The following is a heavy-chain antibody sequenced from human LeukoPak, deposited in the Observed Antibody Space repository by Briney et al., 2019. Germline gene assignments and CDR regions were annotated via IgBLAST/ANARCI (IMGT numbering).Heavy chain of an antibody. V-gene: IGHV4-61*02. D-gene: IGHD6-6*01. CDR3: ARGEGEYSSSSVYYYYYMDV. J-gene: IGHJ6*03. CDR1: GGSISSGSYY. CDR2: IYTSGST. Sequence: SETLSLTCTVSGGSISSGSYYWSWIRQPAGKGLEWIGRIYTSGSTNYNPSLKSRVTISVDTSKNQFSLKLSSVTSADTAAYYCARGEGEYSSSSVYYYYYMDVWGKGTTVTVSS.